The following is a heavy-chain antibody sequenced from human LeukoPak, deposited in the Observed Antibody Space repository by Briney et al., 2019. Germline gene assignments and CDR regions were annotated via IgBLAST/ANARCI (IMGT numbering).Heavy chain of an antibody. J-gene: IGHJ4*02. CDR1: GGSISSYH. CDR3: ARGVSGSYVFDS. V-gene: IGHV4-59*13. Sequence: SETLSLTCTVSGGSISSYHWSWVRQPPGKGLEWIGYIYYSGGTNYNPSLKSRVSISVDTPKNQFCLKLNSVTAADTAAYYCARGVSGSYVFDSWGQGTLVTVSS. CDR2: IYYSGGT. D-gene: IGHD3-16*01.